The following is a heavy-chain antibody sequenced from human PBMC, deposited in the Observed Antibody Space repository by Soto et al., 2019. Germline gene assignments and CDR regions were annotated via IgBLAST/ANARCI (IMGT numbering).Heavy chain of an antibody. CDR3: ARTVCSSASCYGYYYYGLDV. J-gene: IGHJ6*02. D-gene: IGHD2-2*01. CDR1: GDSISSTNNY. V-gene: IGHV4-31*03. Sequence: QVQLQESGPGLVKPSQTLSLTCTVSGDSISSTNNYWSWIRQHPGKGLEWIGYIYYSGSTYYNPSLRSRSAISVDTSKNQFSLKLSSVTAADTAVYYCARTVCSSASCYGYYYYGLDVWGQGTTVTVSS. CDR2: IYYSGST.